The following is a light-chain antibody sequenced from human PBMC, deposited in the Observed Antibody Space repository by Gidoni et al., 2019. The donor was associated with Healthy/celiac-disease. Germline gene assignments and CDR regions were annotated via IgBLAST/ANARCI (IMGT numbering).Light chain of an antibody. CDR1: QSVRSN. CDR3: QQYNQWPPWT. J-gene: IGKJ1*01. CDR2: GAS. V-gene: IGKV3-15*01. Sequence: EIVMTQSPATLSVSPGERATLSCRASQSVRSNLAWYQQKPGQAPRLLISGASTRATGIPARFSGSGSGTEFTLTISSLQSEDFAVYYCQQYNQWPPWTFGQXTKAEIK.